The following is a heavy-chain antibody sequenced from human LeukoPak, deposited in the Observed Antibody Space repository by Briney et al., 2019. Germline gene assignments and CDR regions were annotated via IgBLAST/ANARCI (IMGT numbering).Heavy chain of an antibody. Sequence: VASVTVSCKTSGYTFTNYDINWVRQAPGQGLEWMGWMNPNSGNTGYAQKFQGRVTMTRNTSISTAYMELSSLRSEDTAVYYCARGRVCSGGTCYSGRDYFDYWGQGTLVTVSS. J-gene: IGHJ4*02. CDR1: GYTFTNYD. D-gene: IGHD2-15*01. CDR2: MNPNSGNT. V-gene: IGHV1-8*01. CDR3: ARGRVCSGGTCYSGRDYFDY.